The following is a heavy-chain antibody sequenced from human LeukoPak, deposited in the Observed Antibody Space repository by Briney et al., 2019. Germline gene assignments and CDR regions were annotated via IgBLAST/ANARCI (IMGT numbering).Heavy chain of an antibody. CDR1: GFTFSNYD. Sequence: GGSLRLSCAASGFTFSNYDMHWVRQAPGEGLEWVAVTSTDGGNKYYADSVKGRFTISRDNSKNTLYLQMDSLRAEDTAVYYCAKGHVGALWGYFDYWGQGTLVTVSS. V-gene: IGHV3-30*18. D-gene: IGHD1-26*01. J-gene: IGHJ4*02. CDR2: TSTDGGNK. CDR3: AKGHVGALWGYFDY.